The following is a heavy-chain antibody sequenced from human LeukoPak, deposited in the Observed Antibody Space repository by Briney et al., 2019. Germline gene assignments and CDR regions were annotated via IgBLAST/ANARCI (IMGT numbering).Heavy chain of an antibody. V-gene: IGHV3-21*01. Sequence: GGSLRLSCAASGFTFSNYAMSWVRQAPGKGLEWVSSISTNTYIYYADSVKGRFTISRDNAQNSLYLQMNSLRAEDTAVYYCARRATTERGYSYGLDYWGQGTLVTVSS. CDR1: GFTFSNYA. CDR2: ISTNTYI. D-gene: IGHD5-18*01. CDR3: ARRATTERGYSYGLDY. J-gene: IGHJ4*02.